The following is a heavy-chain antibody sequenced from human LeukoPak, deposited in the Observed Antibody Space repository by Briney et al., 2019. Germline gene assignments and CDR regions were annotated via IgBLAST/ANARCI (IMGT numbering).Heavy chain of an antibody. V-gene: IGHV3-15*01. D-gene: IGHD6-13*01. CDR1: GLIFTNAW. CDR2: IKSKTDGGTI. J-gene: IGHJ6*02. Sequence: GGSLRLSCAASGLIFTNAWMSWVRQAPGKGLEWVGRIKSKTDGGTIDYAAPVKGRFTISRDDSKNTLYLQMNSLKTEDTAVYYCTTVNSRWYPGGTDVWGQGTTVTVSS. CDR3: TTVNSRWYPGGTDV.